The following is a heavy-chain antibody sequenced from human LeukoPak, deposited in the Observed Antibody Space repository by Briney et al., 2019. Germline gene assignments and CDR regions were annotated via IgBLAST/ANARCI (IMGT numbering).Heavy chain of an antibody. V-gene: IGHV4-59*08. CDR3: ARRRRGYNGYEDAFDI. D-gene: IGHD5-12*01. Sequence: SETLSLTCTVSGGSISSYYWSWIRQPPGKGLEWIGYIFNSGSTNYNPSLKSRVTISAHTSKNQFSLKVSSVTAADTAVYYCARRRRGYNGYEDAFDIWGQGTMVTVSS. J-gene: IGHJ3*02. CDR1: GGSISSYY. CDR2: IFNSGST.